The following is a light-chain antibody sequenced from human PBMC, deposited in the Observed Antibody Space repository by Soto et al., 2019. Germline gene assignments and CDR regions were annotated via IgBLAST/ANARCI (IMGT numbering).Light chain of an antibody. CDR2: DVN. CDR1: SSDIGAYNY. V-gene: IGLV2-14*03. CDR3: TSYTGSNNFV. J-gene: IGLJ1*01. Sequence: QSVLTQPASVSGSPGQSITISCTGTSSDIGAYNYVSWYRQHPGKAPQLLIYDVNNRPSGVSHRFSGSKSGNTASLTISGLQSEDEADYFCTSYTGSNNFVFGSGTKLTVL.